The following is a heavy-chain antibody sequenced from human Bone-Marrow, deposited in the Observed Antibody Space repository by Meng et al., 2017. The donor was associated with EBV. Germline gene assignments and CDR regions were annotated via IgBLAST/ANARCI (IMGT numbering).Heavy chain of an antibody. D-gene: IGHD3-22*01. CDR2: INTNTGNP. CDR1: GYTFTYST. V-gene: IGHV7-4-1*02. Sequence: QVKRVQSGSELKKPGASVKVSCKASGYTFTYSTMNWVRQAPGQGLEWLGWINTNTGNPTYAQGFTGRFVFSLDTSVSTAYLQISSLKAEDTAVYYCARAHDSSGYYPLTWGQGTLVTVSS. CDR3: ARAHDSSGYYPLT. J-gene: IGHJ5*02.